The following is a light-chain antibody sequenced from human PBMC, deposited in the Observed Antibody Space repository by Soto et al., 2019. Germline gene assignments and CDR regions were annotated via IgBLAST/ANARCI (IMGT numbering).Light chain of an antibody. CDR1: QSISNW. J-gene: IGKJ1*01. CDR3: QQYHTYWT. CDR2: QAS. Sequence: DIQMTQSPSTLSASVGDRVTITCRASQSISNWLAWYQQKPGKAPKLLIYQASRLESGVLPRFSGSGSGTEFTLTISSLQPDDFATYYCQQYHTYWTFGQGTKVEIK. V-gene: IGKV1-5*03.